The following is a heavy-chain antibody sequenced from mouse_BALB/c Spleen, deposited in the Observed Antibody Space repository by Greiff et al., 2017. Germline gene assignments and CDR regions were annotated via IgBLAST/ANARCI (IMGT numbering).Heavy chain of an antibody. CDR1: GFTFSSYT. CDR2: ISSGGSYT. Sequence: EVQLVESGGGLVKPGGSLKLSCAASGFTFSSYTMSWVRQTPEKRLEWVATISSGGSYTYYPDSVKGRFTISRDNAKNTLYLQMSSLKSEDTAMYYCTRELTGTFDYWGQGTTLTVSS. V-gene: IGHV5-6-4*01. D-gene: IGHD4-1*01. J-gene: IGHJ2*01. CDR3: TRELTGTFDY.